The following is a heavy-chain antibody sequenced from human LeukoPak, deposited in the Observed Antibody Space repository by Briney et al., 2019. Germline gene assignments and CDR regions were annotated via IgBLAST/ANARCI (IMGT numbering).Heavy chain of an antibody. CDR2: VYYSGST. D-gene: IGHD6-13*01. CDR3: ARGDSSTWYSKHFDY. Sequence: KPSETLSPTCTVSGGSISSSSYYWGWIRQPPGKGLEWIGGVYYSGSTNYNPSLKSRVTISVDTSKNQFSLKLSSVTAADTAVFYCARGDSSTWYSKHFDYWGQGTLVTVSS. V-gene: IGHV4-39*01. CDR1: GGSISSSSYY. J-gene: IGHJ4*02.